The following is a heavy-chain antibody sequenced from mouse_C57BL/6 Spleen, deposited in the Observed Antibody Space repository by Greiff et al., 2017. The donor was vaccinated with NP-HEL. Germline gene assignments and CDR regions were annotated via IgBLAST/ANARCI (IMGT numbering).Heavy chain of an antibody. CDR1: GFTFSDYG. V-gene: IGHV5-17*01. CDR2: ISSGSSTI. J-gene: IGHJ1*03. Sequence: EVKVVESGGGLVKPGGSLKLSCAASGFTFSDYGMHWVRQAPEKGLEWVAYISSGSSTIYYADTVKGRFTISRDNAKHTLFLQMTSLRSEDTAMYYCARMVTDWYFDVWGTGTTVTVSS. CDR3: ARMVTDWYFDV. D-gene: IGHD2-2*01.